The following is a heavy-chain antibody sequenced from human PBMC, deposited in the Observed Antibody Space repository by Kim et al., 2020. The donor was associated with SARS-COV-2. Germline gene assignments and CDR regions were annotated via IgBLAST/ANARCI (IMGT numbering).Heavy chain of an antibody. CDR2: ISYDGSNK. J-gene: IGHJ5*02. CDR1: GLTFSSYA. V-gene: IGHV3-30*04. Sequence: GGSLRLSCAASGLTFSSYAMHWVRQAPGKGLEWVAVISYDGSNKYFVDSVQGRFTISRDNSKNTLYLQMNSLRAEDTAVYYCARGKSDLFDTGGVRNWFDPWGQGTLVTVSS. CDR3: ARGKSDLFDTGGVRNWFDP. D-gene: IGHD2-8*02.